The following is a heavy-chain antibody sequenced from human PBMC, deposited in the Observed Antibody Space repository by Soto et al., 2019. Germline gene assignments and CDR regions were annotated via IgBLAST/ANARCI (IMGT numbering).Heavy chain of an antibody. V-gene: IGHV5-51*01. CDR1: GYIFTTYW. Sequence: HGESLKISCQGSGYIFTTYWIGWVRQMPGRGLEWMGIIYPGDSDTRYSPSFQGQVTISADKSLSTAYLQWSSLKASDTAMYYCARGSRSGYDSRAYNCFDPWGQGTLVTVSS. CDR3: ARGSRSGYDSRAYNCFDP. J-gene: IGHJ5*02. CDR2: IYPGDSDT. D-gene: IGHD5-12*01.